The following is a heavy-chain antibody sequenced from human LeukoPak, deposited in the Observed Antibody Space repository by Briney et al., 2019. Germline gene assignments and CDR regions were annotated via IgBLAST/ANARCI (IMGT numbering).Heavy chain of an antibody. D-gene: IGHD5/OR15-5a*01. Sequence: QPGGSLRLSCAASGFIFSSYAMSWVRQAPGKGLEWVSAISGSGDSTYYADSVKGRFTISRDNSKNTLHLQMNSLRAEDTAIYYCAKLFSAVSTKFEYWGQGTQVTVSS. CDR3: AKLFSAVSTKFEY. V-gene: IGHV3-23*01. CDR2: ISGSGDST. CDR1: GFIFSSYA. J-gene: IGHJ4*02.